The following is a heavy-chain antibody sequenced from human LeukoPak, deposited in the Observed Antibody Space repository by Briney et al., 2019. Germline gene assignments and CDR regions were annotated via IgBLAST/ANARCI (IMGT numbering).Heavy chain of an antibody. CDR2: ISAYDDSG. D-gene: IGHD6-6*01. Sequence: ASVKVSCKTSGYTFTTYGISWVRHAPGQRLEWMAWISAYDDSGNYAQNLQDRVTMTTDTSTSTAYMELRSLRSDDTAVYYCARDDYTSSSGGFDYWGQGTLVTVSS. V-gene: IGHV1-18*01. CDR3: ARDDYTSSSGGFDY. J-gene: IGHJ4*02. CDR1: GYTFTTYG.